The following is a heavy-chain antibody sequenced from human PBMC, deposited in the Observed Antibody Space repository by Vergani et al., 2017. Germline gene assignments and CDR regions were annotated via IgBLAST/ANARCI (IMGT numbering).Heavy chain of an antibody. CDR2: VSFSEST. CDR1: GGSISGVSYY. J-gene: IGHJ4*02. CDR3: ARGTPIIDY. V-gene: IGHV4-61*02. D-gene: IGHD5-24*01. Sequence: QVQLQESGPGLVKPSQSLSLTCTVSGGSISGVSYYLSWVRQPAVKGLEWIGRVSFSESTDSNASLRSRVTMSIDTSTNQFSLKLTSVTAADTAIYYCARGTPIIDYWGQGSLVTVSS.